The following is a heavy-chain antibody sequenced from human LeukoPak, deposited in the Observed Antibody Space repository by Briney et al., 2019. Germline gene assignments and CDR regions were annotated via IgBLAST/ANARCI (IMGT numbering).Heavy chain of an antibody. J-gene: IGHJ4*02. Sequence: PSETLSLTCTVSGGSISSYYWSWIRQPPGKGLEWIGYIYYSGSTNYNPSLKSRVTISVDTSKNQFSLKLSSVTAADTAVYYCARQINIVVPAAITFWGQGTLVTVSS. CDR1: GGSISSYY. CDR3: ARQINIVVPAAITF. CDR2: IYYSGST. D-gene: IGHD2-2*02. V-gene: IGHV4-59*01.